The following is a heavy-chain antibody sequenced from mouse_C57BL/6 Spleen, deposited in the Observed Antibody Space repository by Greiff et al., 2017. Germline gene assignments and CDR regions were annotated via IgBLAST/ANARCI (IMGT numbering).Heavy chain of an antibody. V-gene: IGHV1-69*01. J-gene: IGHJ4*01. D-gene: IGHD1-1*01. CDR1: GYTFTSYW. Sequence: QVQLQQPGAELVMPGASVKLSCKASGYTFTSYWMHWVQQRPGQGLEWIGEIDPSDSYTNYNQKFKGKSTLTVDKSSSTAYMQLSSLTSEDSAVYYCARWILRTRAMDYWGQGTSVTVSS. CDR3: ARWILRTRAMDY. CDR2: IDPSDSYT.